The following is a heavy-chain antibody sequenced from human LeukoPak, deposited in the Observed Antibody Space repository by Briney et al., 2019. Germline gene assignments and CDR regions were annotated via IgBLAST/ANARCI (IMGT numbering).Heavy chain of an antibody. CDR1: GFTFSSYI. D-gene: IGHD2-15*01. CDR2: ISYEGRNK. J-gene: IGHJ4*02. CDR3: ARGRLIYCRGGSCDPATFYY. V-gene: IGHV3-30*03. Sequence: GGALRLSCAASGFTFSSYIMHWVRQAPGRGLEWVAAISYEGRNKYFAYSVKGGFTISRESSKNTLDLQVNSQRDEERDVYYCARGRLIYCRGGSCDPATFYYWGQRSLVTVSS.